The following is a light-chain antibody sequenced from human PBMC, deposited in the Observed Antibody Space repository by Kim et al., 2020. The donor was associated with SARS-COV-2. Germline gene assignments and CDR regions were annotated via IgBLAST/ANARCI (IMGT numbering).Light chain of an antibody. Sequence: ASVGDRVTITWRASQSISTYLNWYQQKPGKAPKLLIYAASSLQSGVPSRFSGSGTGTGFTLTIRSLQPEDVATYYCQQSYSISRVTLGQGTKLEI. CDR2: AAS. CDR3: QQSYSISRVT. CDR1: QSISTY. J-gene: IGKJ2*01. V-gene: IGKV1-39*01.